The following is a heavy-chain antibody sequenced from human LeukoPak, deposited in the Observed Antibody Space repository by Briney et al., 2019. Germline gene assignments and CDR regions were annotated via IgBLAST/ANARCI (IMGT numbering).Heavy chain of an antibody. D-gene: IGHD6-13*01. CDR2: VYPNSGGT. CDR1: GYTFTGYF. Sequence: ASVNVSCKASGYTFTGYFLHWVRRAPGQGFEWMGWVYPNSGGTYYTQRFQGRVTMTRDTSISTAYMELSSLRSDDTAVYYCARAQSLTAPSGTFANSWGQGTLVTVSS. V-gene: IGHV1-2*02. CDR3: ARAQSLTAPSGTFANS. J-gene: IGHJ4*02.